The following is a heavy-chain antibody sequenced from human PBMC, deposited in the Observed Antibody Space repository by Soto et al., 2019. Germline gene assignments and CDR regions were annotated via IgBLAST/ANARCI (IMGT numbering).Heavy chain of an antibody. D-gene: IGHD6-13*01. CDR2: ISSSSSYT. Sequence: GGSLRLSCAASGFTFSDYYMSCIRQAPGKGLEWVSYISSSSSYTNYADSVKGRFTISRDNAKNSLYLQMNSLRAEDTAVYYCARVGYSSSWYFRYWGQGTLVTVSS. CDR3: ARVGYSSSWYFRY. CDR1: GFTFSDYY. J-gene: IGHJ4*02. V-gene: IGHV3-11*06.